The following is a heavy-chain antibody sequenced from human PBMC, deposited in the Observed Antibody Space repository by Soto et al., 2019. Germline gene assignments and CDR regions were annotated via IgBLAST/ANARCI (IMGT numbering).Heavy chain of an antibody. J-gene: IGHJ4*02. CDR1: GGSTSSAYY. CDR2: IYYSGST. CDR3: ARHKVLRGILTGYYNVMGYFDY. V-gene: IGHV4-38-2*02. D-gene: IGHD3-9*01. Sequence: SETLSLTCTVSGGSTSSAYYWGWIRQPPGKGLEWIGSIYYSGSTNCNPSLKSRVTISVDTSKNQFSLKLSSVTAADTAVYYCARHKVLRGILTGYYNVMGYFDYWGQGTLVTVSS.